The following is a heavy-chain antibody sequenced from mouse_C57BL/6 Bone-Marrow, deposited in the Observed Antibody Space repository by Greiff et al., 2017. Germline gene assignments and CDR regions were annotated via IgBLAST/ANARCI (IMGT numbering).Heavy chain of an antibody. J-gene: IGHJ1*03. V-gene: IGHV2-2*01. CDR3: AGGIYYCNYDWDFDG. Sequence: VMLVESGPGLVQPSQSLSITCTVSGFSFTSYGVHWVSQSPGKGLEWLGVIWRGGSTDYNAAFISRLSIRQDNSKSQVFFNMNSLPSDDTAMYYCAGGIYYCNYDWDFDGWGTGTTVTVSS. CDR1: GFSFTSYG. D-gene: IGHD2-1*01. CDR2: IWRGGST.